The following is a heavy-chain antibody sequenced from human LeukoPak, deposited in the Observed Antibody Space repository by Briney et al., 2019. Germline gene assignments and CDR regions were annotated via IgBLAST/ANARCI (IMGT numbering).Heavy chain of an antibody. CDR2: IIPIYGTP. V-gene: IGHV1-69*05. CDR1: GYTFTSYD. CDR3: ARGKLGYYYYHMDV. Sequence: ASVKVSCKASGYTFTSYDINWVRQAPGQGLEWMGGIIPIYGTPHSAQKFQGRVTITTDESTSTAFMDLSSLRSEDTAVYYCARGKLGYYYYHMDVWGKGTTVTVSS. J-gene: IGHJ6*03. D-gene: IGHD3-3*02.